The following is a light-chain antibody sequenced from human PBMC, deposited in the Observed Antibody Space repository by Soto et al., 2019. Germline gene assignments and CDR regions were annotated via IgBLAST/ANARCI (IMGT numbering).Light chain of an antibody. Sequence: DIQMTQSPSTLSASVGDRVTITCRASQSISSWLAWYQQKPGKAPKLLIYDASSLESGVPSRFSGSGSGTEFPLTISSLQPDDFATYYCQKYNSYPYMYTFGQGTKLEIK. CDR2: DAS. CDR3: QKYNSYPYMYT. V-gene: IGKV1-5*01. J-gene: IGKJ2*01. CDR1: QSISSW.